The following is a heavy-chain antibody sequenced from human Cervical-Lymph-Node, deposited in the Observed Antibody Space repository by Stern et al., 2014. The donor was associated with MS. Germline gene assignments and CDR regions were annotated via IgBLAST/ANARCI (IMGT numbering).Heavy chain of an antibody. CDR1: GYIFANYW. J-gene: IGHJ4*02. CDR2: IYTGGSET. CDR3: ARKDSSGYYSQIDN. V-gene: IGHV5-51*01. Sequence: EVQLVESGAEVKKPGDSLKISCKGSGYIFANYWIGWVRQIPGKGLEWTGIIYTGGSETRYNPAFHGPVTIPADKSIRPASPKWSSLRESDTAIYYCARKDSSGYYSQIDNWGQGTLVTVSS. D-gene: IGHD3-22*01.